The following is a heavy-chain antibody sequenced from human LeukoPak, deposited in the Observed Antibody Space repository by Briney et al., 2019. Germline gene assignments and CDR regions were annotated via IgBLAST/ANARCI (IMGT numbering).Heavy chain of an antibody. D-gene: IGHD1-26*01. CDR2: ISSSGSTI. Sequence: PGGSLRLSCAASGFTFSSYEMNWVRQAPVKGLEWVSYISSSGSTIYYADSVKGRFTISRDNAKNSLYLQMNSLRAEDTAVYYCARDAGATPYFDYWGQGTLVTVSS. CDR1: GFTFSSYE. CDR3: ARDAGATPYFDY. V-gene: IGHV3-48*03. J-gene: IGHJ4*02.